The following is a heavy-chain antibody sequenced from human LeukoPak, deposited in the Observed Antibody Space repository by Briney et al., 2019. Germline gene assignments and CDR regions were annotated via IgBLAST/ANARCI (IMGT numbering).Heavy chain of an antibody. D-gene: IGHD3-3*01. CDR1: GFTFSSYS. Sequence: GGSLRLSCAASGFTFSSYSMNWVRQAPGKGLEWVAVISYTGSDKYYADSVKGRFTISRDNSKNTLYLQMNSLRAEDTAVYYCAKDMGTIFGVVTNYYYYGMDVWGQGTTVTVSS. CDR3: AKDMGTIFGVVTNYYYYGMDV. V-gene: IGHV3-30-3*01. J-gene: IGHJ6*02. CDR2: ISYTGSDK.